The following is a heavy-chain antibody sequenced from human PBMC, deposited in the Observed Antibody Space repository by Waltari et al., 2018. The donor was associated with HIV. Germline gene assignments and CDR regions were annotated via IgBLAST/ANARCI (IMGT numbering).Heavy chain of an antibody. V-gene: IGHV1-3*01. CDR3: AGGSYSSWSYFDY. CDR1: GYTFTSYA. J-gene: IGHJ4*02. Sequence: QVQLVQSGAEVKKPGASVKVSCKASGYTFTSYAMHWVRQAPGQRLEWMGWINAGNGNTKYSQKFQGRVTITSDTSASTAYMELSSLRSEDTAVYYCAGGSYSSWSYFDYWGQGTLVTVSS. D-gene: IGHD1-26*01. CDR2: INAGNGNT.